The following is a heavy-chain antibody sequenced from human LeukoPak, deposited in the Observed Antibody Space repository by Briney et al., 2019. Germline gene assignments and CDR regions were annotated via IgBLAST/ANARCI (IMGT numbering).Heavy chain of an antibody. V-gene: IGHV3-7*01. CDR1: GFTLSNAW. Sequence: PGGSLRPSCTASGFTLSNAWMNWVRQPPGKGLEWVANIKQDGSEKYYVDSVKGRFTISRDNAKNSLYLQMNSLRAEDTAVYYCARDGVDAGIYFDYWGQGTLVTVSS. CDR3: ARDGVDAGIYFDY. D-gene: IGHD2-15*01. J-gene: IGHJ4*02. CDR2: IKQDGSEK.